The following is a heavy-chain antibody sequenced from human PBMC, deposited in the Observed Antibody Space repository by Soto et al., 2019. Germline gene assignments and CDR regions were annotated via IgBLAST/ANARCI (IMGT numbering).Heavy chain of an antibody. J-gene: IGHJ5*02. CDR1: GFTFSSYA. CDR3: AKDTGGRYSYGHENWFDP. D-gene: IGHD5-18*01. CDR2: ISGSGGST. Sequence: GGSLRLSCAASGFTFSSYAMSWVRQAPGKGLEWVSAISGSGGSTYYADSVKGRFTISRDNSKNTLYLQMNSLRAEDTAVYYCAKDTGGRYSYGHENWFDPWGQGTLVTVSS. V-gene: IGHV3-23*01.